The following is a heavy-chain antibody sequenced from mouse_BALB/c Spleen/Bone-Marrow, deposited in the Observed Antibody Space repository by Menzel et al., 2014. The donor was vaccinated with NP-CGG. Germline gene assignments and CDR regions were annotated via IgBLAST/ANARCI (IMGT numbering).Heavy chain of an antibody. Sequence: VKGVESGPGLVAPLQNLSITCTISGVSLTSYGVHWVCQPPGKGLEWLTVIWNDGSTTYNSALKSRLTISKDNSKSQVFLKMNSLQTDDTGMYYCAKHGGGYFDYWGQGTSLIVSS. CDR3: AKHGGGYFDY. J-gene: IGHJ2*02. CDR2: IWNDGST. CDR1: GVSLTSYG. V-gene: IGHV2-6-1*01.